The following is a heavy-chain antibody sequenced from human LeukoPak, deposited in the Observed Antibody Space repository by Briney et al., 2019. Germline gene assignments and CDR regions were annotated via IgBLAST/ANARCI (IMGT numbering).Heavy chain of an antibody. CDR3: AREVFWGFDP. D-gene: IGHD7-27*01. V-gene: IGHV1-18*01. J-gene: IGHJ5*02. CDR1: GYTFSSYG. CDR2: ISAYNGNT. Sequence: ASVKVSCKASGYTFSSYGISWVRQAPGQGLEWMGWISAYNGNTNYAQKLQGRVTMTTDTSTRIAYMELRSLRSDDTAVYYRAREVFWGFDPWGQGTLVTVSS.